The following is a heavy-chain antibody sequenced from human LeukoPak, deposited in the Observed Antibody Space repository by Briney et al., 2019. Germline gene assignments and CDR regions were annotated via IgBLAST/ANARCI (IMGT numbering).Heavy chain of an antibody. J-gene: IGHJ4*02. CDR1: GYSFTSYW. CDR2: IFPSDSDT. V-gene: IGHV5-51*01. D-gene: IGHD3-3*01. Sequence: GESLKISCKGSGYSFTSYWIGWVRQMPGKGLEWMGSIFPSDSDTRYSPSFQGQVTISADKSTSTAYLQWSSLKASDTAIYYCARRVIIGDYFDYWGQGTLVTVSS. CDR3: ARRVIIGDYFDY.